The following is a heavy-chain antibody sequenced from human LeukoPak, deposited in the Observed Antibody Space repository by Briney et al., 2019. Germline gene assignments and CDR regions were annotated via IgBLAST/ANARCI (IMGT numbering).Heavy chain of an antibody. J-gene: IGHJ4*02. Sequence: GGSLRLSCAASGFTFSSYAMHWVRQAPGKGLEWVAVISYDGSNKYYADSVKGRFTISRDNSKNTLYLQMNGLRAEDTAVYYCARALYYYDQIDYWGQGTLVTVSS. CDR1: GFTFSSYA. CDR3: ARALYYYDQIDY. D-gene: IGHD3-22*01. CDR2: ISYDGSNK. V-gene: IGHV3-30*04.